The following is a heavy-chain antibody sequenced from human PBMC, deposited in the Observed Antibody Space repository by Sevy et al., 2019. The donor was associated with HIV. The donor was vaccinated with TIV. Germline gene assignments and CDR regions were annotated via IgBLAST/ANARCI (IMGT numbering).Heavy chain of an antibody. V-gene: IGHV3-23*01. Sequence: GGSLRLSCAASGFTFSKYSMSWVRQPPGKGLEWVSTLSFGCGEINYADAVKGRFTISRDKSKSSVYLQMNNLSPEDTAVYYCAREGCTKPHDYWGQGTLVTVSS. CDR3: AREGCTKPHDY. J-gene: IGHJ4*02. CDR2: LSFGCGEI. CDR1: GFTFSKYS. D-gene: IGHD2-8*01.